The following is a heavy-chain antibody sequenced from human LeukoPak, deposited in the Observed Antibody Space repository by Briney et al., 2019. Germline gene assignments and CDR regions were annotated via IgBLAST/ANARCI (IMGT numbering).Heavy chain of an antibody. V-gene: IGHV3-9*01. CDR1: GFTFDDYA. D-gene: IGHD3-10*01. CDR2: ISWSSGSI. Sequence: GGSLRLSCAASGFTFDDYAMHWVRQAPGKGLEWVSGISWSSGSIGYADSVKGRFTISRDNAKNSLYLQMNSLRAEDTALYYCAKTFEGSGSYDYWGQGTLVTVSS. CDR3: AKTFEGSGSYDY. J-gene: IGHJ4*02.